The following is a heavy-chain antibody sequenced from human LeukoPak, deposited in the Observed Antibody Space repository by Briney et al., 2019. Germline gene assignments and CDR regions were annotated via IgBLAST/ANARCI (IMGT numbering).Heavy chain of an antibody. Sequence: SETLSLTCTVSGGCISSGGYYWSWIRQHPGKGLEWIGYIYYSGSTYYNPCRKSRVTISVDTSKNQSSLTLRSVTAADTAVYYCARLHYYDSSGYYPDLDYWGQGTLVTVSS. V-gene: IGHV4-31*03. J-gene: IGHJ4*02. CDR1: GGCISSGGYY. D-gene: IGHD3-22*01. CDR3: ARLHYYDSSGYYPDLDY. CDR2: IYYSGST.